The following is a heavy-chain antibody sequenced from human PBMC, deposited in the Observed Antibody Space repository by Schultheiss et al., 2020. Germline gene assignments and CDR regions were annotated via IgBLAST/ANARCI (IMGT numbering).Heavy chain of an antibody. V-gene: IGHV4-59*01. CDR2: IYYSGST. CDR3: ARAFDSSAFPFDY. J-gene: IGHJ4*02. CDR1: GGSISSYY. D-gene: IGHD3-22*01. Sequence: SATLSLTCTVSGGSISSYYWSWIRQPPGKGLEWIGYIYYSGSTNYNPSLKSRVTISVDTSKNQFSLKLSSATAADTAVYYCARAFDSSAFPFDYWGQGTLVTVAS.